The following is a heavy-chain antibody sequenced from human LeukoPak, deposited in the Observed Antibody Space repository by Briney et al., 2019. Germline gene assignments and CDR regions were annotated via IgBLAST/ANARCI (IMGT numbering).Heavy chain of an antibody. CDR1: GFIFSNYD. V-gene: IGHV3-33*01. CDR2: IWYDGSDK. Sequence: GGSLRLSCAASGFIFSNYDMHWVRQAPGKGLEWVAVIWYDGSDKHYADSVQGRFTISRDNSKNSLHLQMNSLRAEDTALYYCARRVQYYFDYWGQGTLVTVSS. J-gene: IGHJ4*02. CDR3: ARRVQYYFDY.